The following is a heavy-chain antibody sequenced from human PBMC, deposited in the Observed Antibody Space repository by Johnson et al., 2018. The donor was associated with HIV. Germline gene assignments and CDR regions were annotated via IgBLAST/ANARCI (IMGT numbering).Heavy chain of an antibody. CDR1: GFTFSSYA. CDR3: ARDGAIPPGQYCSGGSCHGGDAFDT. Sequence: QVQLVESGGGVVQPGRSLRLSCAASGFTFSSYAMHWVRQAPGKGLEWVAVISYDGSKENYADSVKGRFTISRDNSKNTLYLQMNSLRAEDTAVYYCARDGAIPPGQYCSGGSCHGGDAFDTWGQGTMVTVSS. D-gene: IGHD2-15*01. J-gene: IGHJ3*02. V-gene: IGHV3-30-3*01. CDR2: ISYDGSKE.